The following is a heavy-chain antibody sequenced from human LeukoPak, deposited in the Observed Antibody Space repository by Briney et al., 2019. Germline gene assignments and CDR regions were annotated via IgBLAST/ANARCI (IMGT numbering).Heavy chain of an antibody. Sequence: PSQTLSLTCTVSGGSISSGRYYWSWIRQPAGKGLEWIGRIYTSGSTNYNPSLKSRVTISVDTSKNQFSLKLSSVTAADTAIYYCTREYGFMTTVFHAFDIWGQGTMVTVSS. CDR2: IYTSGST. V-gene: IGHV4-61*02. CDR3: TREYGFMTTVFHAFDI. CDR1: GGSISSGRYY. J-gene: IGHJ3*02. D-gene: IGHD4-17*01.